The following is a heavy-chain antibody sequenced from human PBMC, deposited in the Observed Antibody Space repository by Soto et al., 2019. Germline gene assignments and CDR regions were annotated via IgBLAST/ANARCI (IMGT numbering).Heavy chain of an antibody. CDR3: AKGYCSGGSCYSAPFDY. V-gene: IGHV3-23*01. D-gene: IGHD2-15*01. CDR2: ISGSGGST. J-gene: IGHJ4*02. Sequence: GGSLRLSCAASGFTFSSYAMSWVRQAPGKGLEWVSAISGSGGSTYYADSVKGRFTISRDNSKNTLYLQMNSLRAEDTAVYYCAKGYCSGGSCYSAPFDYWGQGTLVTVSS. CDR1: GFTFSSYA.